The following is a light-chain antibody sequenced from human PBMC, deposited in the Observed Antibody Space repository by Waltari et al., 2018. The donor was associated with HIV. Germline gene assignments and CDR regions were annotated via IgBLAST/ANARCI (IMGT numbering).Light chain of an antibody. V-gene: IGLV10-54*01. Sequence: QAGLTQPPSVSKGLRQTATLTCTGNSNNVGFQGAAWLQQHQGHPPKLLSYRNNYRPSGISERFSASRSGNTASLTIIGLQPEDEADYYCSSYTSSSTVFGGGTKLTVL. J-gene: IGLJ2*01. CDR1: SNNVGFQG. CDR3: SSYTSSSTV. CDR2: RNN.